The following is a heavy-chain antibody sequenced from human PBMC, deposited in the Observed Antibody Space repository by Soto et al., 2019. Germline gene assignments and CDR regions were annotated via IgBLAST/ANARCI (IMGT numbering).Heavy chain of an antibody. J-gene: IGHJ4*02. Sequence: GGSLRLSCAASGFAFSSYSMNWVRQAPGKGLEWVSSISSSSYIYYADSVKGRFTISRDNAKNSLYLQMNSLRAEDTAVYYCARYRKWELHYFDYWGQGTLVTVSS. CDR2: ISSSSYI. CDR3: ARYRKWELHYFDY. CDR1: GFAFSSYS. V-gene: IGHV3-21*01. D-gene: IGHD1-26*01.